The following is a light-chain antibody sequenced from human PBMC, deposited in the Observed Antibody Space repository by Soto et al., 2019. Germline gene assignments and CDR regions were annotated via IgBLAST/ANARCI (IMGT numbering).Light chain of an antibody. V-gene: IGKV2-40*01. CDR2: TLS. Sequence: DIVMTQTPLSLPVTPGEPASISCRSSQSLLNSDDGNTYLECYLQKPGHSPQLLIYTLSYRASGVPDRFSRSGSVRDFTLKIGRVEAEDVEVYYCMLHRDLPWTLGQGTKVEIK. CDR3: MLHRDLPWT. CDR1: QSLLNSDDGNTY. J-gene: IGKJ1*01.